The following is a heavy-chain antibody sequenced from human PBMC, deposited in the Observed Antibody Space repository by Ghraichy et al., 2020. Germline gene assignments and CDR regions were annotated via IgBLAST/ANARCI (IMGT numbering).Heavy chain of an antibody. CDR1: VFSVSNHY. Sequence: GGSLRLSCTSSVFSVSNHYMSWVRQAPGKGLEWVLVIYSGGDTYYADSVKGRFTISRDNAKNSLFLQMNSLRAEDTAVYYCARESPVRLEVHAFDIWGQGTLVTVSS. D-gene: IGHD5-12*01. J-gene: IGHJ3*02. V-gene: IGHV3-53*01. CDR2: IYSGGDT. CDR3: ARESPVRLEVHAFDI.